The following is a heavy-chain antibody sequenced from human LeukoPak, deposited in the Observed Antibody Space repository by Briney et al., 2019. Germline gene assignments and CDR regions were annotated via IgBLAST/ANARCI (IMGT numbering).Heavy chain of an antibody. CDR3: AKTARDGYSMDFYYYMDV. V-gene: IGHV4-59*08. CDR2: IYYSGST. D-gene: IGHD5-24*01. J-gene: IGHJ6*03. Sequence: PSETLSLTCTVSGGSISSYYWSWIRQPPGKGLEWIGYIYYSGSTNYNPSLKSRVTISVDTSKNQFSLKLSSVTAADTAVYYCAKTARDGYSMDFYYYMDVWGKGTTVTISS. CDR1: GGSISSYY.